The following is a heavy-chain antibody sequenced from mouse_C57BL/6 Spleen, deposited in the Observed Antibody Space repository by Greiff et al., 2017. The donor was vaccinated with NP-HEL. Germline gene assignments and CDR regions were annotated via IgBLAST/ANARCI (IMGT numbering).Heavy chain of an antibody. D-gene: IGHD2-2*01. CDR3: ARGGLRPRGYFDY. V-gene: IGHV1-64*01. CDR1: GYTFTSYW. Sequence: QVQLQQPGAELVKPGASVKLSCKASGYTFTSYWMHWVKQRPGQGLEWIGMIHPNSGSTNYNEKFKSKATLTVDKSSSTAYMQLSSLTSEDSAVYYCARGGLRPRGYFDYWGQGTTLTVSS. CDR2: IHPNSGST. J-gene: IGHJ2*01.